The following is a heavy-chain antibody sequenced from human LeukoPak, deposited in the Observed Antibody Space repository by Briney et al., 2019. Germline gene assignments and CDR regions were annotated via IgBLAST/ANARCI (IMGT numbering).Heavy chain of an antibody. Sequence: GASVKVSCKSSGYTFTGYYMHWVRQAPGQGLEWMGWINPNSGGTNYAQKFQGRVTMTRDTSISTAYMELSRLRSDDTAVYYCAESGYSGYDSWFDPWGQGTLVTVSS. CDR2: INPNSGGT. J-gene: IGHJ5*02. D-gene: IGHD5-12*01. V-gene: IGHV1-2*02. CDR1: GYTFTGYY. CDR3: AESGYSGYDSWFDP.